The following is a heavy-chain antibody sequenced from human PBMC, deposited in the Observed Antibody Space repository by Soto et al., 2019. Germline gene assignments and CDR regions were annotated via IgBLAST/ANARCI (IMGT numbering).Heavy chain of an antibody. CDR1: GDSISSADYY. Sequence: SETLSLTCTVSGDSISSADYYWSWIRQTPGKGLEWIGHIFYSGTTYYNPSLKSRLTISVDTSKNHFSLRLTSVTAADTTVYYCARDLWVEPELYYYGMDVWGQGTTVTVSS. V-gene: IGHV4-30-4*01. CDR2: IFYSGTT. D-gene: IGHD1-1*01. CDR3: ARDLWVEPELYYYGMDV. J-gene: IGHJ6*02.